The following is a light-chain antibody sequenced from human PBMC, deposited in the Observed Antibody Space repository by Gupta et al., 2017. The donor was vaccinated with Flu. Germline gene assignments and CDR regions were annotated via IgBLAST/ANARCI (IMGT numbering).Light chain of an antibody. CDR3: QQTHSFPLT. CDR1: QDINIW. Sequence: DIQVIYSTSSVSASPGDRVTITCRASQDINIWLAWYQQKPGKAPKLLISAASRLQSGVPSRFAGSGSGTDFTLTISSLQPEDFATYFCQQTHSFPLTFGEGTKVEIK. V-gene: IGKV1-12*01. CDR2: AAS. J-gene: IGKJ4*01.